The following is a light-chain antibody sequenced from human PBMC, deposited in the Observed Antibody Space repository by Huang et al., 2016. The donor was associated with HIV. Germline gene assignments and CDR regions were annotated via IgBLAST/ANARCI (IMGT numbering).Light chain of an antibody. J-gene: IGKJ2*01. CDR2: DAR. CDR1: QRVINNY. V-gene: IGKV3D-20*01. Sequence: IVLTQSPATLSLSPGEAPTLTCGASQRVINNYLAWYQQNPGLAPRLLISDARVRATGSPDRLSGSGSETDFTLTISRLEPEDLAMYYGQQYSTSSYTFGQGTKVDI. CDR3: QQYSTSSYT.